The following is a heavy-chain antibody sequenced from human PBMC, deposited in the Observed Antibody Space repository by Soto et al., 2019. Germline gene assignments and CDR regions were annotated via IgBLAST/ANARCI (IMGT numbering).Heavy chain of an antibody. CDR2: ISGSGSST. CDR1: GFTFSTYA. CDR3: AKRGGSQNFDY. Sequence: PGGSRRPSCPASGFTFSTYAMSWVRQAPGKGLGWVSAISGSGSSTYYAHAVKGRFTITRDNSKNTLYLKMNSLRAEDTAVYYCAKRGGSQNFDYWGQGTLVTVSS. D-gene: IGHD2-15*01. V-gene: IGHV3-23*01. J-gene: IGHJ4*02.